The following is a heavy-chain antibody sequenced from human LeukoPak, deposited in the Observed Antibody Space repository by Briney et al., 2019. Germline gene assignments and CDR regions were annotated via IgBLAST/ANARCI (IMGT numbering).Heavy chain of an antibody. D-gene: IGHD3-10*01. Sequence: SGTLSLTCTVSGGSISSYYWSWIRQPPGKGLEWIGYIYYSGSTNYNPSLKSRVTISVDTSKNQFSLKLSSVTAADTAVYYCARHGSPSYGSGSYPYDYWGQGTLVTVSS. CDR1: GGSISSYY. CDR3: ARHGSPSYGSGSYPYDY. J-gene: IGHJ4*02. CDR2: IYYSGST. V-gene: IGHV4-59*08.